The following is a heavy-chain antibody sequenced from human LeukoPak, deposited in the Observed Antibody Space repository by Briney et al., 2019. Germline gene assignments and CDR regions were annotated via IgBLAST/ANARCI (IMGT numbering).Heavy chain of an antibody. V-gene: IGHV3-74*01. Sequence: GGSLRLSCAASGFTFSSYWMHWVRQAPGKGLACVSRITSDGSSTSYADSVRGRFTISRDNAKDTVYLQMNSLRAEDTAVYYCARDLTGAVFDFWGQGTLVTVSS. CDR2: ITSDGSST. CDR3: ARDLTGAVFDF. J-gene: IGHJ4*02. CDR1: GFTFSSYW. D-gene: IGHD1-26*01.